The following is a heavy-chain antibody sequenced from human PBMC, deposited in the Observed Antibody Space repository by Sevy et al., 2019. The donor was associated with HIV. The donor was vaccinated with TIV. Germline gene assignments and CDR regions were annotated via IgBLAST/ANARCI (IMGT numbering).Heavy chain of an antibody. V-gene: IGHV1-2*02. CDR1: GYTLPDQF. CDR3: ATPKGDNEYCSRSSCYDFDY. D-gene: IGHD2-2*01. Sequence: ASVKVSCKASGYTLPDQFTHWVRQAPGQGLEWVGWINPKDGATSYSQKFHDRVTMTWDTSTTTAYLELRRLRADDTAESYCATPKGDNEYCSRSSCYDFDYWGQGTQVTVSS. J-gene: IGHJ4*02. CDR2: INPKDGAT.